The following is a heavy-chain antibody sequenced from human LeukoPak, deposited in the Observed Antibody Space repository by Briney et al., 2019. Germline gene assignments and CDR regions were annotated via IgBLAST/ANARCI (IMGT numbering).Heavy chain of an antibody. D-gene: IGHD6-13*01. CDR2: INPNSGGT. CDR1: GYTFTSYD. V-gene: IGHV1-2*02. Sequence: GASVKVSCKASGYTFTSYDINWVRQATGQGLEWMGWINPNSGGTNYAQKFQGRVTMTRDTSISTAYMELSRLRSDDTAVYYCARDWSPLMYSSSYHYYMDVWGKGTTVTVSS. CDR3: ARDWSPLMYSSSYHYYMDV. J-gene: IGHJ6*03.